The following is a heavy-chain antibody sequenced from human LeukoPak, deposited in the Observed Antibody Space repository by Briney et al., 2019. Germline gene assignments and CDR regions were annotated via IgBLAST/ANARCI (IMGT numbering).Heavy chain of an antibody. CDR2: INTNTGNP. CDR3: ARAQYCSSTSCYAGNGLLYYYYGMDV. CDR1: GYTFTSYA. J-gene: IGHJ6*02. V-gene: IGHV7-4-1*02. D-gene: IGHD2-2*01. Sequence: GASVKVSCKASGYTFTSYAMNWVRQAPGQGLEWMGWINTNTGNPTYAQGFTGRFVFSLDTSVSTAYLQISSLKAEDTAVYYCARAQYCSSTSCYAGNGLLYYYYGMDVWGQGTTVTVSS.